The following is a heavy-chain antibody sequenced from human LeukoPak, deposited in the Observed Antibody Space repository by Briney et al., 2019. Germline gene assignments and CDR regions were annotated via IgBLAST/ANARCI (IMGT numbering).Heavy chain of an antibody. CDR1: GYTFTGYY. CDR2: IKPKRGGT. J-gene: IGHJ3*02. D-gene: IGHD2-2*01. CDR3: AISIVVVPAAWTDAFDI. V-gene: IGHV1-2*02. Sequence: ASVKVSCKASGYTFTGYYMHWVRQAPGEGGEWMGWIKPKRGGTNYAQKLQGRVTITRDTTISTAYMEMSRLRYDDTAVYYCAISIVVVPAAWTDAFDIWGQGTMVTVSS.